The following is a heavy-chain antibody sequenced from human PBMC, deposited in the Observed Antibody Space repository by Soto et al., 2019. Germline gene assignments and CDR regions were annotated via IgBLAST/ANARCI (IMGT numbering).Heavy chain of an antibody. CDR3: ARRPLELREFDY. J-gene: IGHJ4*02. V-gene: IGHV4-28*01. Sequence: QVQLQESGPGLVKPSDTLSLTCDVSGYSIRSSSWWGWIRQPPGKGLEWIGCVDQSGSTYYSPSLKSRVIMSVDTSKNQFSLHLRSVTAVDTAMYYCARRPLELREFDYWGQGALVTVSS. CDR1: GYSIRSSSW. D-gene: IGHD1-7*01. CDR2: VDQSGST.